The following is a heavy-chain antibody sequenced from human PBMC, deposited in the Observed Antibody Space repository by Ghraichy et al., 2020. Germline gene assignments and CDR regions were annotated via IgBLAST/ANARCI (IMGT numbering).Heavy chain of an antibody. CDR1: GFSLSTSGMR. J-gene: IGHJ4*02. V-gene: IGHV2-70*04. D-gene: IGHD3-22*01. Sequence: SGPTLVKPTQTLTLTCTFSGFSLSTSGMRVNWIRQPPGKALEWLARIDWDDEKFYSTSLKTRLTISKDTSKNEVVLTMTNMDPVDTATYYCARMLDDSSGLFEYWGQGTLVTVSS. CDR2: IDWDDEK. CDR3: ARMLDDSSGLFEY.